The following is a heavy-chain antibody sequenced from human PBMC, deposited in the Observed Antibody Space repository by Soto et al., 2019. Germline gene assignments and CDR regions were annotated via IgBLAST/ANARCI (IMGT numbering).Heavy chain of an antibody. CDR2: ISPYTGNT. D-gene: IGHD3-16*01. Sequence: QVPLVQSGDEVKKPGASVKVSCKASGYIFVNYGIAWVRQAPRQGLEWMGWISPYTGNTHSASKVQGRHTMXTXTXXSTAYMDLGSLTSDDTAVYYCVMVDNYVTPTPQDVWGQGTTVTVSS. CDR1: GYIFVNYG. CDR3: VMVDNYVTPTPQDV. V-gene: IGHV1-18*01. J-gene: IGHJ6*02.